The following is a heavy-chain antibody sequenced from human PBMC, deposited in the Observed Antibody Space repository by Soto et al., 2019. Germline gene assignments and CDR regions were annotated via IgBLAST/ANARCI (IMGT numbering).Heavy chain of an antibody. CDR1: GFTFINYG. J-gene: IGHJ4*02. CDR3: AKHGDGSRYSYSDY. D-gene: IGHD2-15*01. CDR2: ISGSDGIT. V-gene: IGHV3-23*01. Sequence: GGSLRLSCAASGFTFINYGMSWVRQAPGKGLEWVSVISGSDGITNYADSVKGRFTISRDSSKNTLYLQMNSLRAEDTAVYFCAKHGDGSRYSYSDYWGQGTLVTVSS.